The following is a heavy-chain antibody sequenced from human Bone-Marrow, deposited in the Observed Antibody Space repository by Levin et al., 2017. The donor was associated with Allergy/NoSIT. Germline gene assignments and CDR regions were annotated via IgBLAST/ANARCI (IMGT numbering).Heavy chain of an antibody. J-gene: IGHJ6*02. CDR3: ARDSSSWPLSYYYYGMDV. CDR1: GYTFTSYG. Sequence: ASVKVSCKASGYTFTSYGISWVRQAPGQGLEWMGWISAYNGNTNYAQKLQGRVTMTTDTSTSTAYMELRSLRSDDTAVYYCARDSSSWPLSYYYYGMDVWGQGTTVTVSS. D-gene: IGHD6-13*01. V-gene: IGHV1-18*01. CDR2: ISAYNGNT.